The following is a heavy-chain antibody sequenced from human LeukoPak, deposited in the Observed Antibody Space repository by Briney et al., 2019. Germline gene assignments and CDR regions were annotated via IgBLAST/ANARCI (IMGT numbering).Heavy chain of an antibody. CDR1: GYTFTSYD. V-gene: IGHV1-8*03. CDR3: ARGSIRFLEWLFDP. CDR2: MNPNSGNT. D-gene: IGHD3-3*01. Sequence: ASVKVSCKASGYTFTSYDINWVRQATGQGLEWMGWMNPNSGNTGYAQKFQGRVTITRNTSISTAYMELSSLRSEDTAVYYCARGSIRFLEWLFDPWGQGTLVTVSS. J-gene: IGHJ5*02.